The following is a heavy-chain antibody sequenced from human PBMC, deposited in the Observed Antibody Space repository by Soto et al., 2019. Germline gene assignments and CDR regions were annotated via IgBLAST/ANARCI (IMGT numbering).Heavy chain of an antibody. CDR3: ARRQRGYCSSTSCYGPGGYYYYYYMDV. D-gene: IGHD2-2*01. Sequence: SETLSLTCTVSGGSISSYYWSWIRQPPGKGLEWIGYIYYSGSTNYNPPLKSRVTISVDTSKNQFSLKLSSVTAADTAVYYCARRQRGYCSSTSCYGPGGYYYYYYMDVWGKGTTVTVSS. V-gene: IGHV4-59*08. CDR2: IYYSGST. CDR1: GGSISSYY. J-gene: IGHJ6*03.